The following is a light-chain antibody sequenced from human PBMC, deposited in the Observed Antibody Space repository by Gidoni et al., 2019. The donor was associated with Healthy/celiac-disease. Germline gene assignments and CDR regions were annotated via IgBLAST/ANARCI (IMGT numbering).Light chain of an antibody. Sequence: QSVLTQPPSASGTPGQRVPISCSGSRSNIGSNYVYWYQQLPGTAPNLLIYRNNQRPSGVPDRFSGSKSGTSASLAISGLRSEDEADYYCAAWDDSLSGVVFGGGTKLTVL. CDR2: RNN. J-gene: IGLJ2*01. V-gene: IGLV1-47*01. CDR3: AAWDDSLSGVV. CDR1: RSNIGSNY.